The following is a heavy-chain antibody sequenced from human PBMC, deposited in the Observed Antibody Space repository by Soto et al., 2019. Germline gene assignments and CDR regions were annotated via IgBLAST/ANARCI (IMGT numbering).Heavy chain of an antibody. CDR3: SLGSWSAETFDI. D-gene: IGHD6-13*01. CDR2: ILPMLDIT. J-gene: IGHJ3*02. V-gene: IGHV1-69*02. CDR1: GGTFSTYT. Sequence: QVQLVQSGAEVKKPGSSVKVSCKASGGTFSTYTIIWVRQAPGQGLEWMGRILPMLDITNSAQRFQGRVTIXADXSTSTAYLELTSLTSEDTAVYFCSLGSWSAETFDIWGRGTMVTVSS.